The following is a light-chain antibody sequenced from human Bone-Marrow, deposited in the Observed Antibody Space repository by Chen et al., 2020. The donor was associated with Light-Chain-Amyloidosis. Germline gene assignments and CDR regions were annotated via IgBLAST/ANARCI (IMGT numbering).Light chain of an antibody. V-gene: IGLV3-21*02. CDR1: NIGPTS. CDR2: DDS. Sequence: SYVLTQPSSVSVAPGQTATIACGGNNIGPTSVHWYQQTPGQAPRLVVYDDSDRPSGIPERLSGSNSGNTATLTISRVEAGDEADYYCQVWDRSSDRPVFGGGTKLTVL. J-gene: IGLJ3*02. CDR3: QVWDRSSDRPV.